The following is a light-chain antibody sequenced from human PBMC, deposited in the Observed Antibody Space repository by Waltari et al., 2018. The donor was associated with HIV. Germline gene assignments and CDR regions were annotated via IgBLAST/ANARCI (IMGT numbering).Light chain of an antibody. Sequence: QSALTQPASVSGSPGQSITIPCTGTSRDVGNYNYVSWYQQHPGTAPKLMIYDVSKRPSGVSNRFSGSKSGNTASLTISGLQAEDEADYYCCSYAGSSTFVFGTGTKVTVL. CDR3: CSYAGSSTFV. CDR2: DVS. V-gene: IGLV2-23*02. CDR1: SRDVGNYNY. J-gene: IGLJ1*01.